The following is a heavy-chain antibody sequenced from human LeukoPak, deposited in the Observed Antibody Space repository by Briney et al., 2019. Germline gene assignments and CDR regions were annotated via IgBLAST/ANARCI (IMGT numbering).Heavy chain of an antibody. CDR3: ARDDWIPGYCSSSSNCLDAFDI. J-gene: IGHJ3*02. V-gene: IGHV4-59*01. CDR1: GGSMTKYY. CDR2: IYYSGST. D-gene: IGHD2-2*03. Sequence: SETPSLTCTVSGGSMTKYYWNCIRQPPGKGLEWIGYIYYSGSTIYNPSLKSRVTISVDTSKNQFSLRLNSVTAADTAVYYCARDDWIPGYCSSSSNCLDAFDIWGQGTMVTVSS.